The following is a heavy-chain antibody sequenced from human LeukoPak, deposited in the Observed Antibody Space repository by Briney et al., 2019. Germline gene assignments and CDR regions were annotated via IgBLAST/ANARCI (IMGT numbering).Heavy chain of an antibody. D-gene: IGHD3-22*01. CDR3: ARVVYHDSSPYFARSIPTADY. V-gene: IGHV1-69*04. CDR1: GANFSTSS. Sequence: ASVKVSCKASGANFSTSSFSWVRQAPGQGLEWMSRVIPTLEIAHYAQKFQGRVTITADKSTSTTYMELSSLRSEDTAIYFCARVVYHDSSPYFARSIPTADYWGQGTLVTVSS. CDR2: VIPTLEIA. J-gene: IGHJ4*02.